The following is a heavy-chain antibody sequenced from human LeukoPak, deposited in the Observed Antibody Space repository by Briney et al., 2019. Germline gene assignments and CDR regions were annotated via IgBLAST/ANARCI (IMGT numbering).Heavy chain of an antibody. J-gene: IGHJ4*02. CDR2: ISSSSSYI. CDR1: GFTFSSYS. D-gene: IGHD3-10*01. CDR3: AKSVYYGSGSYLGGFDY. Sequence: KTGGSLRLSCAASGFTFSSYSMNWVRQAPGKGLEWVSSISSSSSYIYYADSVKGRFTISRDNAKNSLYLQMNSLRAEDTALYYCAKSVYYGSGSYLGGFDYWGQGTLVTVSS. V-gene: IGHV3-21*04.